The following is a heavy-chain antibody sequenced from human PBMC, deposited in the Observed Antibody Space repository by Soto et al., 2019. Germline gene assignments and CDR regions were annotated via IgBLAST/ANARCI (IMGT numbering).Heavy chain of an antibody. D-gene: IGHD2-21*01. CDR1: GDTFSRSA. CDR3: ATVVARAQHYYYGMDV. J-gene: IGHJ6*02. V-gene: IGHV1-69*13. CDR2: IIPIFGTA. Sequence: SVKVSCKASGDTFSRSAITWVRQAPGQGLEWMGGIIPIFGTANYAQKFQGRVTIAADESTSTAYMELSSLRSEDTAVYYCATVVARAQHYYYGMDVWGQGTTVTVSS.